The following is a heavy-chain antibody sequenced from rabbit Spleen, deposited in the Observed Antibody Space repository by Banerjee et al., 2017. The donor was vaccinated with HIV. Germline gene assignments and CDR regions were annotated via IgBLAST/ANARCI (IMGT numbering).Heavy chain of an antibody. J-gene: IGHJ4*01. D-gene: IGHD2-1*01. Sequence: QSLEESGGDLVKPGASLTLTCTASGVSFSTNSYMCWVRQAPGKGLEWIACIEGGSSGFSYFANWAKGRFTISKTSSTTVTLQMTSLTGADMATYFCARDRDGGGAGDGWDLWGPGTLVTVS. V-gene: IGHV1S40*01. CDR2: IEGGSSGFS. CDR3: ARDRDGGGAGDGWDL. CDR1: GVSFSTNSY.